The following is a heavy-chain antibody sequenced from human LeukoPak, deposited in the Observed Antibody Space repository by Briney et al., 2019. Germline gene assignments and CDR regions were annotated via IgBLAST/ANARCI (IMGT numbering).Heavy chain of an antibody. CDR3: ARDLDILTGYLNWFDP. J-gene: IGHJ5*02. Sequence: EASVKVSCKASGYTFTGYYMHWVRQAPGQGLEWMGRINPNSGGTNYAQKFQGRVTMTRDTSISTAYMELSRLRSDDTAVYYCARDLDILTGYLNWFDPWGQGTLVTVSS. CDR2: INPNSGGT. V-gene: IGHV1-2*06. CDR1: GYTFTGYY. D-gene: IGHD3-9*01.